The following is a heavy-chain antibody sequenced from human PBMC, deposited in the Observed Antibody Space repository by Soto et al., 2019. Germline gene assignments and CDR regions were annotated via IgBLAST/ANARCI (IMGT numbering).Heavy chain of an antibody. J-gene: IGHJ5*02. CDR1: GFTFSSYI. CDR2: ISSSSTI. CDR3: VREGGNLNWFDP. D-gene: IGHD1-26*01. Sequence: VRPLRLSCAASGFTFSSYIMNWVRQAPGKGLEWVSYISSSSTIYYADSVKGRFTISRDNAKNSLYLQMNSLRDEDTAVYYCVREGGNLNWFDPWGQGTLVTVSS. V-gene: IGHV3-48*02.